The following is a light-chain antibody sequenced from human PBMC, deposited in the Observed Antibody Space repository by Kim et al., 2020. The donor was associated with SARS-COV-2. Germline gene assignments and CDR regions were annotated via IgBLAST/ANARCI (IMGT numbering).Light chain of an antibody. Sequence: DIQMTQSPSTLSAFVGDRVTITCRASQSIGNSLAWFQQEPGKAPKLLIYWASSLETGVPSRFSGSGSGTEFTLTITSLQPDDFATYYCQQYSVYPWTFGQGTKVDIK. CDR2: WAS. CDR3: QQYSVYPWT. V-gene: IGKV1-5*03. J-gene: IGKJ1*01. CDR1: QSIGNS.